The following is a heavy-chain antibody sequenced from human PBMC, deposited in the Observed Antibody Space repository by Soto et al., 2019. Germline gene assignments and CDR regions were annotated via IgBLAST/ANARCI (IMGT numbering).Heavy chain of an antibody. J-gene: IGHJ3*02. Sequence: QITLKESGPALVKPTQTLTLTCTFSGFSLSTNGLGVGWIRQPPGKAPEWLALIYWDDDKRYSPALRSRLTVTKDTSENRVGLTMTNMDPVDTATYYCAHRTKLYDSSGIAFDIWGQGTMVTVSS. V-gene: IGHV2-5*02. D-gene: IGHD3-22*01. CDR2: IYWDDDK. CDR3: AHRTKLYDSSGIAFDI. CDR1: GFSLSTNGLG.